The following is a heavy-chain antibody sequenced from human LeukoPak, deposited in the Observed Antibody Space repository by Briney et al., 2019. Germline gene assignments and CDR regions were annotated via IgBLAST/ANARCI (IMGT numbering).Heavy chain of an antibody. CDR3: ARVVEMATYHFDY. V-gene: IGHV4-38-2*02. J-gene: IGHJ4*02. Sequence: SETLSLTCTVSGYSISTGYYWDWIRQPPGKGLEWIGTFYHGGSTYYNPSLKSRVTISVDTSKNQFSLKLSSVTAADTAVYYCARVVEMATYHFDYWGQGTLVTVSS. D-gene: IGHD5-24*01. CDR1: GYSISTGYY. CDR2: FYHGGST.